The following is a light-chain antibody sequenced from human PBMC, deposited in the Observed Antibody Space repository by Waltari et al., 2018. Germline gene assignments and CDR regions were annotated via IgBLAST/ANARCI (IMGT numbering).Light chain of an antibody. Sequence: EIVLTQSPATLSLSPGERATLSCRASQSVSSYLAWDKQKPGQAPRLLIYDASNRATGIPARFSGSGSGTDFTLTISSLEPEDFAVYYCQQRSNWPPGTTFGPGTKVDIK. J-gene: IGKJ3*01. V-gene: IGKV3-11*01. CDR3: QQRSNWPPGTT. CDR2: DAS. CDR1: QSVSSY.